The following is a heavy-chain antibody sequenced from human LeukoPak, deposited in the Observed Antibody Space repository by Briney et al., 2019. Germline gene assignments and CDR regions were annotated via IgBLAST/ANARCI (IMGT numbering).Heavy chain of an antibody. CDR1: GYTFTGSR. V-gene: IGHV1-2*02. Sequence: ASVKVSCKASGYTFTGSRMQWARQAPGQGLEWMGWINPSNGDTNSEQKFHGRVTMTRDTSISTVYMELSRLTSDDTGVDYCARSWYGMDVWGQGTTVIVSS. J-gene: IGHJ6*02. CDR2: INPSNGDT. CDR3: ARSWYGMDV. D-gene: IGHD6-13*01.